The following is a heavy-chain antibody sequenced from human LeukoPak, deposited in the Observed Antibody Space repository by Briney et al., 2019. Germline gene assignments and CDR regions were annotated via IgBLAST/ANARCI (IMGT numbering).Heavy chain of an antibody. J-gene: IGHJ6*03. V-gene: IGHV3-49*04. Sequence: GSLRLSCAASGFTFSSYWMSWVRQAPGKGLEWVGFLRSKAYGGTTEYAASVKGRFTISRDDSKSIAYLQMNSLKTEDTAVYYCSGYSNYVGQDYYYMDVWGKGTTVTVSS. CDR2: LRSKAYGGTT. D-gene: IGHD4-11*01. CDR3: SGYSNYVGQDYYYMDV. CDR1: GFTFSSYW.